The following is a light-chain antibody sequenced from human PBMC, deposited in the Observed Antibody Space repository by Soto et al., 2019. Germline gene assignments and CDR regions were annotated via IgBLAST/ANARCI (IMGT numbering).Light chain of an antibody. CDR3: QQYYSYPWT. CDR2: AAS. V-gene: IGKV1-8*01. J-gene: IGKJ1*01. CDR1: QDISNY. Sequence: IQMTQSPSSLSASVGDRVTITCQASQDISNYLNWYQQKPGKAPKLLIYAASTLQSGVPSRFSGSGSGTDSTLTISCLQSEDFATYYCQQYYSYPWTFGQGTKVDIK.